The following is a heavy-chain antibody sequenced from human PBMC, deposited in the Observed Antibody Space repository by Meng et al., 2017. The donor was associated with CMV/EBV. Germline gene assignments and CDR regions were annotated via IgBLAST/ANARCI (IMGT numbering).Heavy chain of an antibody. V-gene: IGHV1-8*03. Sequence: ASVQVSCKASGYTFTSYDINWVRQATGQGLEWMGWMNPNSGNTGYAQKFQGRVTITRNTSISTAYMELRSLRSEDTAVFYCARVYPTIFGVFRSMDVWGQGTTVTVSS. J-gene: IGHJ6*02. CDR2: MNPNSGNT. CDR1: GYTFTSYD. D-gene: IGHD3-3*01. CDR3: ARVYPTIFGVFRSMDV.